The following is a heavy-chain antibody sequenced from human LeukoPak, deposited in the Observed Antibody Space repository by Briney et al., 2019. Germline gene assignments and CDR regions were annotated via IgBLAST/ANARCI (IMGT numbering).Heavy chain of an antibody. J-gene: IGHJ4*02. V-gene: IGHV3-7*01. CDR2: LNQDASWR. D-gene: IGHD6-19*01. CDR3: ARDEGGGWYQEDS. Sequence: GGSLRLSCVASGFTFRDYWMSWIRQAPGKGPEWVAHLNQDASWRYYVGSVQGRFTISRDNAKNSLYLQMNSLSIEDTAVYYCARDEGGGWYQEDSWGQGTLVTVSS. CDR1: GFTFRDYW.